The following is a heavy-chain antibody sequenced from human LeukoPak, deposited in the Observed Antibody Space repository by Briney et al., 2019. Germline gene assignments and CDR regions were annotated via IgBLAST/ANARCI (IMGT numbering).Heavy chain of an antibody. D-gene: IGHD2-15*01. Sequence: GGSLRLSCAASGFTFSSYAMHWVRQAPGKGLEWVAVISYDGSKKYYADSVKGRFTISRDNTKNSLYLQMNSLRAEDTAVYYCAKDGGSDPDSFDIWGQGTMVTVSS. CDR3: AKDGGSDPDSFDI. J-gene: IGHJ3*02. CDR2: ISYDGSKK. CDR1: GFTFSSYA. V-gene: IGHV3-30*04.